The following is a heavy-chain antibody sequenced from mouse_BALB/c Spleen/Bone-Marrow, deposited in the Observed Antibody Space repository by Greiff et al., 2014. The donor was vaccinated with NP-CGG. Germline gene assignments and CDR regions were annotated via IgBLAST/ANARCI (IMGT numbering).Heavy chain of an antibody. CDR2: IHYSGIT. V-gene: IGHV3-1*02. J-gene: IGHJ4*01. CDR3: ARFAGTPYTMDY. CDR1: GYSITSGYS. Sequence: VQLQQSGPDLVKPSQSLSLTCTVTGYSITSGYSWHWIRQFPGNKLEWMGYIHYSGITVYNPSLRSRISIARDTSKSQFFLQLKSVTTEDTATYYCARFAGTPYTMDYWGQGTSVTVSS. D-gene: IGHD4-1*01.